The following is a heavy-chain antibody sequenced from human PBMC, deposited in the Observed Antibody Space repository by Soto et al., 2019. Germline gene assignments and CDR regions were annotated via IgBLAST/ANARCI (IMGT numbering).Heavy chain of an antibody. Sequence: QVQLVQSGAEMRKPGSSLRVSCKASGGTFSDYAFSWVRQAPGHALEWMGGIVPRFDSPNYAQKFGGRVTITADTSSSTVYMALSSLRFDDTAVYFCARDRIQLRLGKYSFNGMDVWGQGTTIIVSS. J-gene: IGHJ6*02. D-gene: IGHD3-16*01. V-gene: IGHV1-69*06. CDR3: ARDRIQLRLGKYSFNGMDV. CDR2: IVPRFDSP. CDR1: GGTFSDYA.